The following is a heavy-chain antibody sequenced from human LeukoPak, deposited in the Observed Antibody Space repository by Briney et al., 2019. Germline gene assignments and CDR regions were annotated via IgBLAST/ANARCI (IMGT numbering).Heavy chain of an antibody. CDR3: ARGNYDILTGYLY. CDR2: INHSGST. Sequence: PSETLSLTCAVYGGSFSGYYWSWIRQPPGKGLEWIGEINHSGSTNYNPSLKSRVTISVDTSKNQFSLKLSSVIAADTAVYYCARGNYDILTGYLYWGQGTLVTVSS. CDR1: GGSFSGYY. J-gene: IGHJ4*02. D-gene: IGHD3-9*01. V-gene: IGHV4-34*01.